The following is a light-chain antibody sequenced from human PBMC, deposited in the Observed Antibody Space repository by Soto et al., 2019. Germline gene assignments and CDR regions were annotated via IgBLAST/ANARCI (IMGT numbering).Light chain of an antibody. Sequence: EIVLTQSPGTLSLSPGERATLSCRASQSINSKFLAWYQQKPGQAPRLLIYGASTRATGIPDRFSGSGSGIDFTLTISSLEPEDFALYFCQQHVTSFTFGPGTRVDIK. CDR1: QSINSKF. CDR2: GAS. V-gene: IGKV3-20*01. J-gene: IGKJ3*01. CDR3: QQHVTSFT.